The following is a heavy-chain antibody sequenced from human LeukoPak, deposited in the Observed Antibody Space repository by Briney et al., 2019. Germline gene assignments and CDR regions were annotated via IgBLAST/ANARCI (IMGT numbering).Heavy chain of an antibody. CDR3: ARLLGSSSSSWASFDY. D-gene: IGHD6-13*01. J-gene: IGHJ4*02. CDR1: GYSFTTYW. Sequence: GESLKISCKGSGYSFTTYWIGWVRQIPGKGLEWMGIIYPGDSHTMYSPSFPGQVTMSADKSISTAYLHWSSLKASDAAMYYCARLLGSSSSSWASFDYWGQGTLVTVSS. V-gene: IGHV5-51*01. CDR2: IYPGDSHT.